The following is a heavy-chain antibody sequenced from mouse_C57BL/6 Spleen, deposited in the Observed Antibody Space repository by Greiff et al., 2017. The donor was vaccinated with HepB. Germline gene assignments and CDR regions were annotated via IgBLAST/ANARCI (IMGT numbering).Heavy chain of an antibody. CDR1: GYAFSSYW. Sequence: VKLMESGAELVKPGASVKISCKASGYAFSSYWMNWVKQRPGKGLEWIGQIYPGDGDTNYNGKFKGKATLTADKSSSTAYMQLSSLTSEDSAVYLCAREYEYDRTGGYFDYWGQGTTLTVSS. CDR2: IYPGDGDT. V-gene: IGHV1-80*01. D-gene: IGHD2-4*01. J-gene: IGHJ2*01. CDR3: AREYEYDRTGGYFDY.